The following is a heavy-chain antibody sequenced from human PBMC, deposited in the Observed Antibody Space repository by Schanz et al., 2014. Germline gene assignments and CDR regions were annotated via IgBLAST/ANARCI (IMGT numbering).Heavy chain of an antibody. CDR3: ARWFLIRGVILDS. Sequence: EVKMVESGGGLVQPGGSLRLSCAASGFTFSSHWMHWVRQVPGKGLVWVSRINSVGSNTDYADSVKGRFTISRDNSRDTVYLQMNSLRADDTAMYYCARWFLIRGVILDSWGQGTLXTVSS. J-gene: IGHJ4*02. D-gene: IGHD3-10*01. V-gene: IGHV3-74*01. CDR1: GFTFSSHW. CDR2: INSVGSNT.